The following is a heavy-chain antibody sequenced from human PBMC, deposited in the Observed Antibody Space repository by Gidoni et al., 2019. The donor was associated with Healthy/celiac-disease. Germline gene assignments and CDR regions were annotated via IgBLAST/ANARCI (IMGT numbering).Heavy chain of an antibody. CDR1: GFTFSSYS. CDR2: ISSSSSYI. V-gene: IGHV3-21*01. Sequence: EVQLVESGGGLVKPGGSLRLSCAASGFTFSSYSMNWVRQAPGKGLEWVSSISSSSSYIYYADSVKGRFTISRDNAKNSLYLQMNSLRAEDTAVYYWARDSDYGDYVGYYYYYGMDVWGQGTTVTVSS. D-gene: IGHD4-17*01. J-gene: IGHJ6*02. CDR3: ARDSDYGDYVGYYYYYGMDV.